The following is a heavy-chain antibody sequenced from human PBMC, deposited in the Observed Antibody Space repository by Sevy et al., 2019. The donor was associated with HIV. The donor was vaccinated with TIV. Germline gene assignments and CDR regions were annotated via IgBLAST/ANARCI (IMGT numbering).Heavy chain of an antibody. V-gene: IGHV3-7*01. Sequence: GGSQRLSCAASGFTFSSYWMSWVRQAPGKGLEWVANIKQDGSEKYYVDSVKGRFTISRDNAKNSLYLQMNSLRAEDTAVYYCARERARDYYDSSGPNDYWGQGTLVTVSS. CDR1: GFTFSSYW. D-gene: IGHD3-22*01. CDR2: IKQDGSEK. J-gene: IGHJ4*02. CDR3: ARERARDYYDSSGPNDY.